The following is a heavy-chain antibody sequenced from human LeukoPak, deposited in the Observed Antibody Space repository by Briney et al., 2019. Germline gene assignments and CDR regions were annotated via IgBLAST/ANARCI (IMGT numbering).Heavy chain of an antibody. CDR3: HVEQLLVPFDH. CDR1: GYTFTSYY. D-gene: IGHD2-2*01. CDR2: INPSGGST. Sequence: ASVTVSCKASGYTFTSYYMQWVRQAPGQGLEWMGIINPSGGSTSYAQKFQGRVTMTRDTSTSTVYMELSSLRSEDTAVYYCHVEQLLVPFDHWGQGTLVSVSS. V-gene: IGHV1-46*01. J-gene: IGHJ4*02.